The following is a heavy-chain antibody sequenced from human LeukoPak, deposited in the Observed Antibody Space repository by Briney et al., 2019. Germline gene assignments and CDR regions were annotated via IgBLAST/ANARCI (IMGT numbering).Heavy chain of an antibody. V-gene: IGHV4-38-2*02. CDR3: ARVGAAAFEWFDP. D-gene: IGHD6-13*01. CDR2: IYHSGDT. J-gene: IGHJ5*02. CDR1: GYSISRDYY. Sequence: PSETLSLTCTVSGYSISRDYYWGWIRQPPGEGLEWIGSIYHSGDTHYSPSLRSRVTISVDTSKNQFSLKLSSVTAADTAVYYCARVGAAAFEWFDPWGQGTLVTVSS.